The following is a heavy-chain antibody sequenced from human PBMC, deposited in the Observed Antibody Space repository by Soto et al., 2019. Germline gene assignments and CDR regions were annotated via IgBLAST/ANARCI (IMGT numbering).Heavy chain of an antibody. CDR2: IWYDGSNK. V-gene: IGHV3-33*01. D-gene: IGHD3-22*01. CDR1: GFTFSSYG. CDR3: ARGSYYYDSSGSNWFDP. Sequence: PVGSLRLSCAASGFTFSSYGMHWVRQAPGKGLEWVAVIWYDGSNKYYADSVKGRFTISRDNSKNTLYLQMNSLRAEDTAVYYCARGSYYYDSSGSNWFDPWGQGTLVTVSS. J-gene: IGHJ5*02.